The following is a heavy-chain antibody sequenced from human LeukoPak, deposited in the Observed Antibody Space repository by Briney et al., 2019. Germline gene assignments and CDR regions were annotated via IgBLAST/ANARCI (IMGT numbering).Heavy chain of an antibody. V-gene: IGHV3-9*01. CDR3: AKGINSGYSSRWPFDY. J-gene: IGHJ4*02. Sequence: GGSLRLSCAASGFTFDDYAMHCVRQAPGKGLEWVSGISWNSGSIGYADPVKVRFPISRDNAKNSLYLQMNSLRAEDTALYYCAKGINSGYSSRWPFDYWGQGALVTVSS. CDR1: GFTFDDYA. CDR2: ISWNSGSI. D-gene: IGHD6-13*01.